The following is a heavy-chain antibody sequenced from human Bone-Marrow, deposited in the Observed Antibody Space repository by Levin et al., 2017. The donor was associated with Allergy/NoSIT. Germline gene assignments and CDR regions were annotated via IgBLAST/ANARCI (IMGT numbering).Heavy chain of an antibody. V-gene: IGHV3-23*01. CDR3: AKTTSTWFPDTFDF. Sequence: GESLKISCAASGFRFSSSAMSWVRLAPGKGLQWVSSISGDGDNEYYADSVRGRFTISRHSSKNTLSLHMNNLRAEDTAMYYCAKTTSTWFPDTFDFWGHGTMVTVSS. CDR1: GFRFSSSA. CDR2: ISGDGDNE. D-gene: IGHD6-13*01. J-gene: IGHJ3*01.